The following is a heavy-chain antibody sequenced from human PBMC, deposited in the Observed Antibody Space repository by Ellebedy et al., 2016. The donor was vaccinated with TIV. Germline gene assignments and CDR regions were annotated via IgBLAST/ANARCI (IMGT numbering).Heavy chain of an antibody. CDR3: ARPSAAVAGNIEH. J-gene: IGHJ1*01. Sequence: MPSETLSLTCTVSGDSISSSTNYWGWIRQPPGKGLEWIGSIYNSGSTYYNSPLRSRSTISVDTSKNQFSLKLSSVTAADTAVYYCARPSAAVAGNIEHWGQGTLVTVSS. CDR2: IYNSGST. V-gene: IGHV4-39*01. CDR1: GDSISSSTNY. D-gene: IGHD6-19*01.